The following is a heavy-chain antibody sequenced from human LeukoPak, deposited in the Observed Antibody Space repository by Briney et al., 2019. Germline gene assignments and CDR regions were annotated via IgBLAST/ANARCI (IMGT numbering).Heavy chain of an antibody. D-gene: IGHD2-15*01. Sequence: GGSLRLSCAASGFTFDTYAMTWVRQAPGKGLEWVSTITHSGETTHYADSVKGRFTISRDNSRKTLYLQMNSLRAEDTAVYYCAKDPQQGGGMFFDYWGQGTLVTVSS. J-gene: IGHJ4*02. V-gene: IGHV3-23*01. CDR3: AKDPQQGGGMFFDY. CDR1: GFTFDTYA. CDR2: ITHSGETT.